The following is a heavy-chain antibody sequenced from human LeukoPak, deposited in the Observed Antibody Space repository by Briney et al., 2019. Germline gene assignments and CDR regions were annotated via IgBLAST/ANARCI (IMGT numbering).Heavy chain of an antibody. CDR2: ISSSSSTI. CDR1: GFTFSNYN. CDR3: ARARDAYYYDSSGYYHGV. J-gene: IGHJ4*02. Sequence: GGSLRLSCAASGFTFSNYNMNWVLQAPGKGLEWVSYISSSSSTIYYADSVKGRFTISRDNAKNSLYLQMNSLRAEDTAVYYCARARDAYYYDSSGYYHGVWGQGTLVTVSS. V-gene: IGHV3-48*01. D-gene: IGHD3-22*01.